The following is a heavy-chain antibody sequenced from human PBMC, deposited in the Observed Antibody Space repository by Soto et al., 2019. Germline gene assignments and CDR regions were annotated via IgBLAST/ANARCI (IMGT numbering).Heavy chain of an antibody. J-gene: IGHJ5*02. CDR1: DGSMNSDSYY. CDR2: INYGGTT. V-gene: IGHV4-39*07. CDR3: ARAQFYSGSGRYNNLMFDP. D-gene: IGHD3-10*01. Sequence: SETLSLTCSVSDGSMNSDSYYWGWIRQPPGKGLEWIGVINYGGTTFHNVSLKTRLTMSLDRSNNQFSLTLNSVTAADTAVYYCARAQFYSGSGRYNNLMFDPWGQGIQVTVSS.